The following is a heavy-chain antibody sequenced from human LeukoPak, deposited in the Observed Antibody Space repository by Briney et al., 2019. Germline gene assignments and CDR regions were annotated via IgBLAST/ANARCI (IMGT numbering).Heavy chain of an antibody. V-gene: IGHV1-2*02. Sequence: ASVKVSCKGCGYTFTGYYMQWVRQAPGQGVEGMGWINPNSGGKKYAQKFQGRVTITCATSISTAYIELSTLRSDDTAVYYCARDRESVIYYYGDAFDIWGQGTMVTVSS. D-gene: IGHD1-26*01. CDR3: ARDRESVIYYYGDAFDI. J-gene: IGHJ3*02. CDR2: INPNSGGK. CDR1: GYTFTGYY.